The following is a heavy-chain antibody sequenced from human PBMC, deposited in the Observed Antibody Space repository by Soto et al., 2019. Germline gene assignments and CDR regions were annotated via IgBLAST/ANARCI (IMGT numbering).Heavy chain of an antibody. V-gene: IGHV1-3*01. D-gene: IGHD1-7*01. CDR1: GYTFTSYA. J-gene: IGHJ4*02. Sequence: GASVKVSCKASGYTFTSYAMHWVRQAPGQRLEWMGWINAGNGNTKYSQKFQGRVTMTTDTSTSTAYMELRSLRSDDTAVYYCARVNYDVVSPDYWGQGTLVTVSS. CDR3: ARVNYDVVSPDY. CDR2: INAGNGNT.